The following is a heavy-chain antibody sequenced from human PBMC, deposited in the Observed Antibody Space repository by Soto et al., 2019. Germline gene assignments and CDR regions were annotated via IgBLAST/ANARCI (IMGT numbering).Heavy chain of an antibody. V-gene: IGHV3-48*03. Sequence: SGGSLRLSCAASGFTFSTYEMNWVRQAPGKGLEWVSYISSSGDTMYYADSVKGRFTISRDNAKNSLYLQMNSVRAEDTAVYYCATRSGGGGAFDFWGQGTMVTVSS. CDR3: ATRSGGGGAFDF. J-gene: IGHJ3*01. D-gene: IGHD3-10*01. CDR2: ISSSGDTM. CDR1: GFTFSTYE.